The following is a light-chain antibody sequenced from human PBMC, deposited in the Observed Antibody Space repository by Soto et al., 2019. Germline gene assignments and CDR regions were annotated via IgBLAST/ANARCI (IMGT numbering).Light chain of an antibody. V-gene: IGLV1-44*01. CDR2: RND. CDR1: RSNIGSNT. CDR3: VAWDDSLKGVV. Sequence: QSVLTQPPSASRTPGQRVTISCSGSRSNIGSNTVNWNQQIPGMAPKLLIYRNDQRPSGVPDRFSGSRSGTSASLVISGLQADDEADYYCVAWDDSLKGVVFGGGTKLTVL. J-gene: IGLJ2*01.